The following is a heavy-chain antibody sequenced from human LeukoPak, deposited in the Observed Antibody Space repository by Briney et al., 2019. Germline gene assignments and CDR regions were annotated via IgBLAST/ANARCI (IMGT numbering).Heavy chain of an antibody. CDR2: INSDGSST. J-gene: IGHJ6*03. D-gene: IGHD5-24*01. CDR3: ARGTWATLYYYYMDV. CDR1: GFTSDDYA. V-gene: IGHV3-74*01. Sequence: GGSLRLSCAASGFTSDDYAMHWVRQAPGKGLEWVSRINSDGSSTSYADSMKGRFTISRDNAKNTLYLQMNSLRAEDTAVYYCARGTWATLYYYYMDVWGKGTTVTVSS.